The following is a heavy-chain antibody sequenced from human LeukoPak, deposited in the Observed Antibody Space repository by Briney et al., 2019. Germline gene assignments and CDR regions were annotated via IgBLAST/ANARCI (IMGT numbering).Heavy chain of an antibody. V-gene: IGHV3-53*01. J-gene: IGHJ4*02. CDR2: IYNGGST. D-gene: IGHD1-26*01. Sequence: GGSLRLSCAASGFTVSRDHMSWVRQAPGKGLEWVSIIYNGGSTYYADSVKGRFTISRDKSTLYLQMNSLRAEDTAVYYCVRVRYSWGWGQGTLVTVSA. CDR1: GFTVSRDH. CDR3: VRVRYSWG.